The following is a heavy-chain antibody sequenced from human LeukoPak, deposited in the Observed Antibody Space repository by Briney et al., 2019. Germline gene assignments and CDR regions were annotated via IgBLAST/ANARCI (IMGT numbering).Heavy chain of an antibody. V-gene: IGHV3-11*04. CDR1: GFTFSDYY. Sequence: PGGSLRLSCAASGFTFSDYYMSWIRQAPGKGLEWVSYISSSGSTIYHADSVKGRFTISRDNAKNSLYLQMNSLRAEDTAVYYCARDRCSSTSCYPFAFDIWGQGTMVTVSS. CDR2: ISSSGSTI. CDR3: ARDRCSSTSCYPFAFDI. D-gene: IGHD2-2*01. J-gene: IGHJ3*02.